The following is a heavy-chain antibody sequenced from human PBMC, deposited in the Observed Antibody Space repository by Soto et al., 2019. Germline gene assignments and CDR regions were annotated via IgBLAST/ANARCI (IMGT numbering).Heavy chain of an antibody. CDR2: IYYSGST. Sequence: PSETLSLTCTVSGGSISSGGYYWSWIRQHPGKGLEWIGYIYYSGSTYYNPSLKSRVTISVDTSKNQFSLKLSSVTAADTAVYYCAGNYGGNSREYFQHWSQGTLVTVSS. V-gene: IGHV4-31*03. D-gene: IGHD4-17*01. J-gene: IGHJ1*01. CDR3: AGNYGGNSREYFQH. CDR1: GGSISSGGYY.